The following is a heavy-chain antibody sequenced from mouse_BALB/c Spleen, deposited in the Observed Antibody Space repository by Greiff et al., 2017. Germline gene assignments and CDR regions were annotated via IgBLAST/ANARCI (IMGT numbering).Heavy chain of an antibody. CDR2: ISSGSSTI. V-gene: IGHV5-17*02. CDR3: ARRYGNHEGYFDY. J-gene: IGHJ2*01. CDR1: GFTFSSFG. D-gene: IGHD2-10*02. Sequence: EVQLVESGGGLVQPGGSRKLSCAASGFTFSSFGMHWVRQAPEKGLEWVAYISSGSSTIYYADTVKGRFTISRDNPKNTLFLQMTSLRSEDTAMYYCARRYGNHEGYFDYWGQGTTLTVSS.